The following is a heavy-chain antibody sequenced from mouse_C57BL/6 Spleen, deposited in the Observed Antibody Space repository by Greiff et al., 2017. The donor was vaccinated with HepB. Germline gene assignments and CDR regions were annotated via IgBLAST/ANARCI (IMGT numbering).Heavy chain of an antibody. D-gene: IGHD2-4*01. CDR1: GYAFTNYL. CDR2: INPGSGGT. V-gene: IGHV1-54*01. Sequence: VQLQQSGAELVRPGPSVKVSCKASGYAFTNYLIEWVKQRPGQGLEWIGVINPGSGGTNYNEKFKGKATLTADKSSSTAYMQLSSLTSEDSAVYFCARSAYDYEGFAYWGQGTLVTVSA. J-gene: IGHJ3*01. CDR3: ARSAYDYEGFAY.